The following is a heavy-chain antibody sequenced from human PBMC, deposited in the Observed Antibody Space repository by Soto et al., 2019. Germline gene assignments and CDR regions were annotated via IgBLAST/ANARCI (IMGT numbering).Heavy chain of an antibody. J-gene: IGHJ3*01. Sequence: GESLKISCKGSGYSFTSYWIGWVRQMPGKGLEWMGIIYPGDSDTRYSPSFQGQVTISADKSISTAYLQWSSLKASDTAMYYCAIHPRVSTDAFDFWGQGTMVTGSS. V-gene: IGHV5-51*01. CDR2: IYPGDSDT. CDR3: AIHPRVSTDAFDF. CDR1: GYSFTSYW.